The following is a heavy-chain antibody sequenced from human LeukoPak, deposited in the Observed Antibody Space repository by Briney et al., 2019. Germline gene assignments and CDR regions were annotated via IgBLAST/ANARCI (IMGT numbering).Heavy chain of an antibody. Sequence: PSETLSLTCTVSGGSISSSSYSWGWIRQPLGKGLEWIGSIYYSGSTYYNPSLKSRVTISVDTSKNQFSLKLSSVTAADTAVYYCARYSGYYYDSSGYPFFDYWGQGTLVTVSS. J-gene: IGHJ4*02. CDR3: ARYSGYYYDSSGYPFFDY. CDR1: GGSISSSSYS. CDR2: IYYSGST. V-gene: IGHV4-39*01. D-gene: IGHD3-22*01.